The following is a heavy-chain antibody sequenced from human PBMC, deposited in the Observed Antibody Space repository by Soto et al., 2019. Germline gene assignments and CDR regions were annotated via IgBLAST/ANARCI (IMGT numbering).Heavy chain of an antibody. CDR1: GGSISSSSYY. D-gene: IGHD3-16*02. CDR2: IYYSGST. Sequence: SETLSLTCTVSGGSISSSSYYWGWIRQPPGKGLEWIGSIYYSGSTYYNPSLKSRVTISVDTSKNQVSLKLSSVTAADTAVYYCASQEYDYIWGSYRAHAFDIWGQGTMVTVSS. V-gene: IGHV4-39*01. J-gene: IGHJ3*02. CDR3: ASQEYDYIWGSYRAHAFDI.